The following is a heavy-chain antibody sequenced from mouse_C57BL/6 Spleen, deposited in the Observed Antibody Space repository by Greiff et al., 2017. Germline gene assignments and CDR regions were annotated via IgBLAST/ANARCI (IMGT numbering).Heavy chain of an antibody. CDR2: ISYSGST. CDR3: ARVGLRGYFDY. V-gene: IGHV3-1*01. D-gene: IGHD2-2*01. Sequence: DVQLQESGPGMVKPSQSLSLTCTVTGYSITSGYDWHWIRHFPGNKLEWMGYISYSGSTNYNPSLKSRISITHDTSKNHFFLKLNSVTTEDTATYYCARVGLRGYFDYWGQGTTRTVSS. CDR1: GYSITSGYD. J-gene: IGHJ2*01.